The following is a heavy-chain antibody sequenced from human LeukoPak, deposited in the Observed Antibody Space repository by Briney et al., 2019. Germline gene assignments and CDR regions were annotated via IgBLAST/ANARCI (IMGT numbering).Heavy chain of an antibody. CDR2: IIPIFGTA. Sequence: SVKVSCKASGGTFSSYAISWVRQAPGQGLEWMGEIIPIFGTANYAQKFQGRVTITADESTSTAYVELSSLRSEDTAVYYCARGLTERAFYYMDVWGKGTTVTVSS. D-gene: IGHD7-27*01. V-gene: IGHV1-69*13. CDR3: ARGLTERAFYYMDV. J-gene: IGHJ6*03. CDR1: GGTFSSYA.